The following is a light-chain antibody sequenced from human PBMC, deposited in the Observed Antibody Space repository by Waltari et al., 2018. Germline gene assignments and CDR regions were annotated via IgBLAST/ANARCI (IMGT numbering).Light chain of an antibody. J-gene: IGLJ2*01. V-gene: IGLV3-1*01. CDR2: QDN. Sequence: SYDLTQPPSVSVSPGQTASITCSGERVGDKYVCWYQQKPGQSPVVVIYQDNKRPSGIPERFSGSNSGNIATLTISGTQAMDEADYYCQAWDSVTVFGGGTKLTVL. CDR1: RVGDKY. CDR3: QAWDSVTV.